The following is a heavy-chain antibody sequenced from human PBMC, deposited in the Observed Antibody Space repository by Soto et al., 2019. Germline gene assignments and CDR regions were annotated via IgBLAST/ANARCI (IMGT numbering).Heavy chain of an antibody. CDR1: GYTFTGYY. Sequence: ASVKVSCKASGYTFTGYYMHWVRQAPGQGLEWMGWINPNSGGTNYAQKFQGWVTMTRDTSISTAYMELGRLRSDDTAVYYCARERFSSGGVSYYYYGMDVWGQGTTVTVSS. CDR2: INPNSGGT. J-gene: IGHJ6*02. D-gene: IGHD3-16*02. CDR3: ARERFSSGGVSYYYYGMDV. V-gene: IGHV1-2*04.